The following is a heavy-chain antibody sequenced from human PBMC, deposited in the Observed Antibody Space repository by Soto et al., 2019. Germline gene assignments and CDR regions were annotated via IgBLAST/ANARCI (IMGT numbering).Heavy chain of an antibody. CDR3: ARGPIDNWFDP. J-gene: IGHJ5*02. CDR1: GGSFSGYY. V-gene: IGHV4-34*01. Sequence: QVQLQQWGAGLLKPSETLSLTCAVYGGSFSGYYWSWIPQPPGKGLEWIGEVNHSGSTNYNPSLKSRVTISVDTSKNQFSLKLSSVTAADTAVYYCARGPIDNWFDPWGQGTLVTVSS. CDR2: VNHSGST.